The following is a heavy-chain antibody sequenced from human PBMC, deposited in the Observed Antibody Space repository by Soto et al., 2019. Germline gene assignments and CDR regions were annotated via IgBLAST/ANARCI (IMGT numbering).Heavy chain of an antibody. Sequence: SETLSLTCTVSGGSISSYYWSWIRQPPGKGLEWIGYIYYTGSTNYNPSFKSRVTISVDRSKNQFSLKLSSVTAADTAVYYCARGMATVTTLDYWGQGTLVTVSS. CDR1: GGSISSYY. CDR2: IYYTGST. CDR3: ARGMATVTTLDY. J-gene: IGHJ4*02. V-gene: IGHV4-59*12. D-gene: IGHD4-4*01.